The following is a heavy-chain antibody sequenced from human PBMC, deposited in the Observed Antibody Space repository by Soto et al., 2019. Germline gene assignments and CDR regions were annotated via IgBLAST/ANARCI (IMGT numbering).Heavy chain of an antibody. D-gene: IGHD3-3*01. V-gene: IGHV4-30-2*01. Sequence: QLKLQEAGSGLGKPSETLSLTCGVSGDSVSTNRYSWGWIRQPPGKGLEWIGYSYHTGTTYYNPSLKTRVTIYVDRSKNNFSLNLTSVTAADTALYYCARLDEVLRFLVDTWGQGTLVTVSS. J-gene: IGHJ5*02. CDR1: GDSVSTNRYS. CDR2: SYHTGTT. CDR3: ARLDEVLRFLVDT.